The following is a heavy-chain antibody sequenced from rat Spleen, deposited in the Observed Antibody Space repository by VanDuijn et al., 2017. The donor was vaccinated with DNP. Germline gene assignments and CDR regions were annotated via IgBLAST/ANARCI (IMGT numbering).Heavy chain of an antibody. J-gene: IGHJ4*01. Sequence: EVQLVESGGGLVQPGGSLKLSCIASGFTFSDYNMAWVRQAPKKGLEWVATILFDGSYPSYGDSVKGRFTISRDDAKNTLYLQMNSLRSEDTATYFCVRERSIRVPYAMDAWGQGTSVTVSS. D-gene: IGHD4-1*01. CDR2: ILFDGSYP. CDR1: GFTFSDYN. CDR3: VRERSIRVPYAMDA. V-gene: IGHV5-7*01.